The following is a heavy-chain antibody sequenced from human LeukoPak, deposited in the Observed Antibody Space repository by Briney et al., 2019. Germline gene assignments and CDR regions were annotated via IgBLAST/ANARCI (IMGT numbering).Heavy chain of an antibody. D-gene: IGHD6-13*01. V-gene: IGHV1-2*02. CDR1: GYTFTGYY. CDR2: INPNSGGT. CDR3: ARGPYSSSWSYFDY. J-gene: IGHJ4*02. Sequence: ASVKVSCKASGYTFTGYYMHWVRQAPGQGLEWMGWINPNSGGTNYAQKFQGRVTMTRDTSISTACMELSRLRSEDTAVYYCARGPYSSSWSYFDYWDQGTLVTVSS.